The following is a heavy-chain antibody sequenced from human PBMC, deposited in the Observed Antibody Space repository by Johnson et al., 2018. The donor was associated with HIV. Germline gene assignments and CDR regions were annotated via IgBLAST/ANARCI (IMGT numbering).Heavy chain of an antibody. J-gene: IGHJ3*02. CDR3: AKDRGTTRAFDI. CDR2: ISYDGNNK. CDR1: GFTFSSYP. D-gene: IGHD2/OR15-2a*01. Sequence: QVYLVESGGGVVQPGRSLRLSCAGSGFTFSSYPMHWVRQPPGKGLEWVAVISYDGNNKYYADSVKGRVTISRDNSKNTLYLQMNSLRAEDTAVYYCAKDRGTTRAFDIWGQGTMVTVSS. V-gene: IGHV3-30-3*01.